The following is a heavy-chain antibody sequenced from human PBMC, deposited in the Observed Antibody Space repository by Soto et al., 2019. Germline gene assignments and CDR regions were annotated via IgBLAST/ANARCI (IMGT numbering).Heavy chain of an antibody. CDR3: AKDLVHYDFWSGYYGFDY. CDR1: GFTFSSYA. J-gene: IGHJ4*02. V-gene: IGHV3-23*01. CDR2: ISGSGGST. Sequence: GGSLRLSCAASGFTFSSYAMSWVRQAPGKGLEWVSAISGSGGSTYYADSVKGRFTISRDNSKNTLYLQMNSLRAEDTAVYYCAKDLVHYDFWSGYYGFDYWGQGTLVTVSS. D-gene: IGHD3-3*01.